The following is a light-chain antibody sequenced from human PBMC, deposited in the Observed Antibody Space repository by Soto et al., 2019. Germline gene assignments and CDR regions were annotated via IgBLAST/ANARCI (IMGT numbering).Light chain of an antibody. CDR2: DAS. CDR3: QQRTNWPLT. Sequence: EIVLTQSPATLSLSPGERATLSCRASQSVSSYLAWYQQKPGQAPRLLIYDASNRATGIPPRFSGGGSGTDFTLTISSLEPEDFAVYYCQQRTNWPLTFGGGTKVGIK. J-gene: IGKJ4*01. CDR1: QSVSSY. V-gene: IGKV3-11*01.